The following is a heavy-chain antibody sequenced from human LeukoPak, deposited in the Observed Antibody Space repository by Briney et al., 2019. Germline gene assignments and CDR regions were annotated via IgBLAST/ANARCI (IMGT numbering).Heavy chain of an antibody. Sequence: GESLKISCKVSGYSFTNYWIGWVRQMPGKGLEWMGIIYLDDSDARYSPSFQGQVTISADKSTTTAYLQWSSLKASDTAMYYCASIGYCSSTSCPHDAFDIWGQGTMVTVSS. V-gene: IGHV5-51*01. CDR1: GYSFTNYW. J-gene: IGHJ3*02. D-gene: IGHD2-2*01. CDR2: IYLDDSDA. CDR3: ASIGYCSSTSCPHDAFDI.